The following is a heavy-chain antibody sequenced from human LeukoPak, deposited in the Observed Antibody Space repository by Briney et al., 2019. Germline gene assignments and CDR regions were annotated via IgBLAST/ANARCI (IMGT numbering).Heavy chain of an antibody. J-gene: IGHJ6*03. Sequence: AGGSLRLSCAASGFTISSYWMSWVRQAPGKGLEWVANIKQDGSEKYYVDSVKGRFTISRDNAKNTLYLEMNSLRAEDTAVYYCARGEDSGYDYYYYMDVWGKGTTVTVSS. CDR2: IKQDGSEK. CDR1: GFTISSYW. D-gene: IGHD5-12*01. CDR3: ARGEDSGYDYYYYMDV. V-gene: IGHV3-7*01.